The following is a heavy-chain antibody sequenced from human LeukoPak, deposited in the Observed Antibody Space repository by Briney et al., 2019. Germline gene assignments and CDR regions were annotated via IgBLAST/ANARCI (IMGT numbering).Heavy chain of an antibody. V-gene: IGHV1-8*01. Sequence: ASVKVSCKASGYTFTSYDINWVRQATGQGLEWMGWMSPNSGNTGYAQKFQGRVTMTRNTSISTAYMERSSLRSEDTAVYYCARVGQFKWLRLRYYFDYWGQGTLVTVSS. CDR3: ARVGQFKWLRLRYYFDY. D-gene: IGHD5-12*01. CDR1: GYTFTSYD. J-gene: IGHJ4*02. CDR2: MSPNSGNT.